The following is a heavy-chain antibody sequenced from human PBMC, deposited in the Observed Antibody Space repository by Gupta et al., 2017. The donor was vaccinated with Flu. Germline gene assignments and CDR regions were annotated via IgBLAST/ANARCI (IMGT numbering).Heavy chain of an antibody. D-gene: IGHD3-9*01. J-gene: IGHJ4*02. Sequence: RQAPGKGLGWVSYIGSGSAPTYYADSVKGRFTISRDNGKNSLFLQMDSLRAEDTAVYYCARGRDVDWLRSFDYWGQGTLVTVSS. CDR2: IGSGSAPT. V-gene: IGHV3-48*03. CDR3: ARGRDVDWLRSFDY.